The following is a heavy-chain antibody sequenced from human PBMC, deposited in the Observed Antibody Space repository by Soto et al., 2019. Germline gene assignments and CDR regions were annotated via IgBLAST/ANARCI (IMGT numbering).Heavy chain of an antibody. CDR2: IYSGGST. Sequence: PXGSLRLSCAASGFTVSSNYMSWVRQAPGKGLEWVSVIYSGGSTYYADSVKGRFTISRDNSKNTLYLQMNSLRAEDTAVYYCARATAAGFLDYWGQGTLVTVSS. V-gene: IGHV3-53*01. CDR1: GFTVSSNY. J-gene: IGHJ4*02. CDR3: ARATAAGFLDY. D-gene: IGHD6-13*01.